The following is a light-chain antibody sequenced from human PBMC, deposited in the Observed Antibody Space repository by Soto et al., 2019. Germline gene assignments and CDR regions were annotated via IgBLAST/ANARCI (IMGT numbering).Light chain of an antibody. Sequence: EIVLTKAPGTMSLSPRERATLSCRASQSVSSSYLAWYQQKPGQAPRLLIYGGSSRATGIPDRFSGSGSGTDFSLMSSRLEPEDFAVYYCQQYSSSSWTFGQGTKVEIK. J-gene: IGKJ1*01. CDR1: QSVSSSY. V-gene: IGKV3-20*01. CDR3: QQYSSSSWT. CDR2: GGS.